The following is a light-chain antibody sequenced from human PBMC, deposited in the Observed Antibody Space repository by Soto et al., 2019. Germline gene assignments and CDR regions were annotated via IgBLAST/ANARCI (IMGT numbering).Light chain of an antibody. CDR1: HSIDSW. V-gene: IGKV1-5*03. CDR2: ESC. J-gene: IGKJ1*01. CDR3: QQYSSYPAGT. Sequence: DIQMTQSPSTLSAAVGDRVTITCRASHSIDSWWAWFQQKPGNTPNLLICESCSLEIGVPSRFSGSGTGTEFTHPISSLQHDDFATDYHQQYSSYPAGTFGQGTKVEIK.